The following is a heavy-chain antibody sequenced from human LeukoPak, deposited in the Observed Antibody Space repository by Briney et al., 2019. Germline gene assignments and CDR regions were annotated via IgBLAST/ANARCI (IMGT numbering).Heavy chain of an antibody. V-gene: IGHV4-61*02. CDR2: IYTSGST. CDR3: ARRARASYYDFWSGYYSPTSGFDY. CDR1: GGSISSGSYY. D-gene: IGHD3-3*01. Sequence: SEXLSLTCTVSGGSISSGSYYWSWVRQPAGKGLEWIGRIYTSGSTNYNPSLKSRVTISVDTSKNQFSLKLSSVTAADTAVYYCARRARASYYDFWSGYYSPTSGFDYWGQGTLVTVSS. J-gene: IGHJ4*02.